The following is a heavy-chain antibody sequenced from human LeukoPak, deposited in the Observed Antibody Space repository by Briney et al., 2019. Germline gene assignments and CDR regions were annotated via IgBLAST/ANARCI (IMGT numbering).Heavy chain of an antibody. Sequence: SVKVSCKASGGTFSSYAISWVRQAPGQGLEWMGGIIPIFGTANYAQKFQGRVTITADESTGTAYMELSSLRSEDTAVYYCARSSGAGYYYYGMDVWGQGTTVTVSS. V-gene: IGHV1-69*13. CDR2: IIPIFGTA. J-gene: IGHJ6*02. CDR3: ARSSGAGYYYYGMDV. CDR1: GGTFSSYA. D-gene: IGHD1-26*01.